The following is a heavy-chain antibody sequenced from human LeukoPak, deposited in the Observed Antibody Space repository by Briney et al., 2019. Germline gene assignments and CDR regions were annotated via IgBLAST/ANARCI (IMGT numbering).Heavy chain of an antibody. Sequence: ETLSLTCAVYGGSFSGYYWSWIRQPPGKGLEWVSSISSSSSYIYYADSVKGRFTISRDNAKNSLYLQMNSLGAEDTAVYYCARDLDYYDTQGFDYWGQGTLVTVSS. D-gene: IGHD3-22*01. CDR3: ARDLDYYDTQGFDY. CDR2: ISSSSSYI. V-gene: IGHV3-21*01. CDR1: GGSFSGYY. J-gene: IGHJ4*02.